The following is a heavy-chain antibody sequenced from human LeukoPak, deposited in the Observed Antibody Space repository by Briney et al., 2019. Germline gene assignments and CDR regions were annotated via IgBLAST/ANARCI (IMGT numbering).Heavy chain of an antibody. D-gene: IGHD6-13*01. Sequence: GGSLRLSCAASGFTFSSYAMTWVRQAPGKGLEWVSIISGSGGGTYYADSVKGRFTISRDNSKNTVYLQMNSLRAEDTAVYYCAKLHSSSWYNPTDYWGREPWSPSPQ. CDR2: ISGSGGGT. V-gene: IGHV3-23*01. CDR1: GFTFSSYA. J-gene: IGHJ4*02. CDR3: AKLHSSSWYNPTDY.